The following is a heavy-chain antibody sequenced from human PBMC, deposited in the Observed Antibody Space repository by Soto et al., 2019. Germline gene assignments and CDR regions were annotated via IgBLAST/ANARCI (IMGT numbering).Heavy chain of an antibody. CDR1: GGSFSGYY. Sequence: QVQLQQWGAGLLKPSETLSLTCAVYGGSFSGYYWSWIRQPPGKGLEWIGEINHSGSTNYNPSLKRRVNIPVDTPQNQSSLEQSSVTAADPAVYYCARRDRGFWSGYYANWFDPWGQGTLVTVSS. V-gene: IGHV4-34*01. CDR2: INHSGST. D-gene: IGHD3-3*01. J-gene: IGHJ5*02. CDR3: ARRDRGFWSGYYANWFDP.